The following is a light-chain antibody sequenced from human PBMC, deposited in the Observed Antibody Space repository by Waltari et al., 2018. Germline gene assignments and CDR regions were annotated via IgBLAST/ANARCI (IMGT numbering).Light chain of an antibody. J-gene: IGKJ1*01. V-gene: IGKV3-20*01. CDR3: QKYGRFPAT. CDR2: DAS. Sequence: EIVLTQSPGTLSLSPGQRATLFCRASQSVGRTLAWYQQKPGQAPRLLIYDASTRATGIPDRFSATGSGTDFSLTISRLEPEDFAVYYCQKYGRFPATFGRGTTVEIK. CDR1: QSVGRT.